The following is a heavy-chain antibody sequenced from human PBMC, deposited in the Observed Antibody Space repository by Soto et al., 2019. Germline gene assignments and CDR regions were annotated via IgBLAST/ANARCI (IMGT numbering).Heavy chain of an antibody. J-gene: IGHJ4*02. CDR1: GGSISSPSYN. V-gene: IGHV4-39*01. D-gene: IGHD1-1*01. Sequence: QVQLQQSGPGLLKPSETLSLTCTVSGGSISSPSYNWGWVRQPPGKGPEWIGSFFYGGRTHYSPPLESRLSISVDTARSQVSLILTSVTAADTAVYYCATVASTHFDSWGQGALVVVSS. CDR2: FFYGGRT. CDR3: ATVASTHFDS.